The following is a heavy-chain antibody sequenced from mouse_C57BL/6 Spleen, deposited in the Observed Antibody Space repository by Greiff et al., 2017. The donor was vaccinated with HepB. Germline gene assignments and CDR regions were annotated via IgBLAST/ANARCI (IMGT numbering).Heavy chain of an antibody. CDR2: IWTGGGT. CDR1: GFSLTSYA. D-gene: IGHD1-1*01. J-gene: IGHJ4*01. CDR3: ARSYYYGSSYGYAMDY. Sequence: VQRVESGPGLVAPSQRLSITCTVSGFSLTSYAISWVRQPPGKGLEWLGVIWTGGGTNYNSALKSRLSISKDNSKSQVFLKMNSLQTDDTARYYCARSYYYGSSYGYAMDYWGQGTSVTVSS. V-gene: IGHV2-9-1*01.